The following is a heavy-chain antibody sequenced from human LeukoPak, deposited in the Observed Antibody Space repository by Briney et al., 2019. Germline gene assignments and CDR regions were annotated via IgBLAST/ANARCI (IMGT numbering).Heavy chain of an antibody. V-gene: IGHV3-30*02. D-gene: IGHD2-2*01. CDR3: AKTPPSHCSSTSCYHEGNGY. Sequence: GGSLRLSCAASGFTFSSYGMHWVRQAPGKRLEWVAFIRYDGSNKYYADSVKGRFTISRDNSKNTLYLQMNSLRAEDTAVYYCAKTPPSHCSSTSCYHEGNGYWGQGTLVTVSS. CDR1: GFTFSSYG. J-gene: IGHJ4*02. CDR2: IRYDGSNK.